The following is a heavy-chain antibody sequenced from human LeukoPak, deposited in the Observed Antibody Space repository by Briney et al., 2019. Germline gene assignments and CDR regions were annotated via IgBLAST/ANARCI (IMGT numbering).Heavy chain of an antibody. CDR3: AKEPRLRTAGWWAEFDL. D-gene: IGHD2-15*01. J-gene: IGHJ4*02. CDR2: IRHDGSNT. V-gene: IGHV3-30*02. CDR1: GFTFVNYG. Sequence: PGGSLRLSCAASGFTFVNYGFHWVRQAPGKGLEWVSFIRHDGSNTYYIDSVKGRFTISRDKSMLYLQMNSLGPDDTAVYYCAKEPRLRTAGWWAEFDLWGQGTLVTVSS.